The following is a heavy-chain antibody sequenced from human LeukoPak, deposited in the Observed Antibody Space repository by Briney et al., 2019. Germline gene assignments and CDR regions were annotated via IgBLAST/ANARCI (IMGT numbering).Heavy chain of an antibody. CDR1: GYTFTSYG. J-gene: IGHJ4*02. CDR2: ISAYNGNT. V-gene: IGHV1-18*01. CDR3: AKNPRFGVVIIYFDY. Sequence: AASVKVSCKASGYTFTSYGISWVRQAPGQGLEWMGWISAYNGNTNYAQKLQGRVTMTTDTSTSTAYMELRSLRSDDTAVYYCAKNPRFGVVIIYFDYWGQGTLVTVSS. D-gene: IGHD3-3*01.